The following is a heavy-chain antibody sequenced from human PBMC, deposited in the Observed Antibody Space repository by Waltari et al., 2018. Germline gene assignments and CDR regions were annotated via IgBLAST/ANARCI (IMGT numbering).Heavy chain of an antibody. Sequence: QVQLVESGGGVVQPGTSLRLSCGASGFSFNLYGMHWVRQAPGRGLEWISLIWYDGTNKYYGDSVKGRFAISKDNSKNTLYLEMASLRTDDTAVYYCAREGAETKEGVGGGMDVWGQGTTVIVSS. D-gene: IGHD3-3*01. V-gene: IGHV3-33*01. CDR3: AREGAETKEGVGGGMDV. J-gene: IGHJ6*02. CDR1: GFSFNLYG. CDR2: IWYDGTNK.